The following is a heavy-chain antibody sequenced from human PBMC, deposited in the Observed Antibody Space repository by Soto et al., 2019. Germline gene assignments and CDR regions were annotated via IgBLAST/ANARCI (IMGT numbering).Heavy chain of an antibody. CDR1: GFTFSSYA. CDR2: ISGSGGST. CDR3: AKENGYSSSWFEFDY. D-gene: IGHD6-13*01. V-gene: IGHV3-23*01. Sequence: EVQLLESGGGLVQPGGSLRLSCAASGFTFSSYAMRWIRQAPGKGLEWVSAISGSGGSTYYADSVKGRFTISRDNSKNTLYLQMNSLRAEDTAVYYCAKENGYSSSWFEFDYWGQGTLVTVSS. J-gene: IGHJ4*02.